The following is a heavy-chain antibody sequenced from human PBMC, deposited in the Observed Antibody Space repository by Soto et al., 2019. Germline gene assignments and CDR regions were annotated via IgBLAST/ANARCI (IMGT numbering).Heavy chain of an antibody. J-gene: IGHJ6*02. D-gene: IGHD5-18*01. CDR1: GGTFSSYA. Sequence: SVKVSCKASGGTFSSYAISCVRQAPGQGLEWMGGIIPIFGTANYAQKFQGRVTITADESTSTAYMELSSLRSEDTAVYYCARGSGYSYGFGDDYYYYGMDVWGQGTTVTVSS. V-gene: IGHV1-69*13. CDR3: ARGSGYSYGFGDDYYYYGMDV. CDR2: IIPIFGTA.